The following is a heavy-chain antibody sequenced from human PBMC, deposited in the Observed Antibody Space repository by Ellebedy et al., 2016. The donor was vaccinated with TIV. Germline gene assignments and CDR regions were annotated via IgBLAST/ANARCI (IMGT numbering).Heavy chain of an antibody. CDR2: INPNSGGT. J-gene: IGHJ4*02. V-gene: IGHV1-18*01. D-gene: IGHD2-21*01. CDR3: ARGGESYSDY. CDR1: GYTFTSYG. Sequence: ASVKVSCKASGYTFTSYGISWVRQAPGQGLEWMGWINPNSGGTNYAQKFQGRVTITRDTSASTAYMELSSLRSEDTAVYYCARGGESYSDYWGQGTLVTVSS.